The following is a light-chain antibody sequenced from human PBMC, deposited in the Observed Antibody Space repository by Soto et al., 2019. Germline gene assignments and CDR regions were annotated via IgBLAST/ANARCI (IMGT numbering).Light chain of an antibody. CDR2: EVT. J-gene: IGLJ3*02. CDR3: SSYTTSATLV. CDR1: STDIGVYNY. V-gene: IGLV2-14*01. Sequence: QSAVTQPAFVSGSPGQSITISCTGTSTDIGVYNYVSWYQQHPGKAPKVMIYEVTNRPSGVSNRFSGSKSGDTASLTISGLQSEDEADYYCSSYTTSATLVFGGGTQLTVL.